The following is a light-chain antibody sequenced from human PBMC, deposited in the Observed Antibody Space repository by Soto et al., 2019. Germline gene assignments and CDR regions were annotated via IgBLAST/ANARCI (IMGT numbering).Light chain of an antibody. CDR2: GAS. J-gene: IGKJ4*01. Sequence: EIVMTQSPATLSVSPGERATLSCRASQSVSSNLAWYQQKPGQGPRLLIYGASTRATGIPARFSGSGSGTEFTLTISSLQSEDFAVYYWQQYNNWPPLTFGGGTKVEIK. CDR1: QSVSSN. CDR3: QQYNNWPPLT. V-gene: IGKV3-15*01.